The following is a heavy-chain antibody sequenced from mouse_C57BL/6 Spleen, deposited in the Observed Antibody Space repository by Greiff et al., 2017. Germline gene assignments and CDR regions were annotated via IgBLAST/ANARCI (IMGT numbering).Heavy chain of an antibody. CDR2: INPSTGGT. V-gene: IGHV1-42*01. J-gene: IGHJ1*03. Sequence: VQLQQSGPELVKPGASVKISCKASGYSFTGYYMNWVKQSPEKSLEWIGEINPSTGGTTYNQKFKAKATLTVDKSSSTAYMQLKSLTSEDSAVYYCAMRLRLYFDVWGTGTTVTVSS. CDR1: GYSFTGYY. D-gene: IGHD2-4*01. CDR3: AMRLRLYFDV.